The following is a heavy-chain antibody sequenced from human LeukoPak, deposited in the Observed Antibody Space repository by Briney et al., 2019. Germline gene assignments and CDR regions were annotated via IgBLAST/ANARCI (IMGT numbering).Heavy chain of an antibody. CDR2: IWYDGSNK. J-gene: IGHJ4*02. V-gene: IGHV3-33*06. CDR3: AKDSGSGLLFGNADYYFCY. Sequence: PGGSLRLSCAASGFTFSSYGMHWVRQAPGKGLGWVAVIWYDGSNKYYADSVKGRFTISRDNSKNTLYLQMNSLRAEDTAVYSGAKDSGSGLLFGNADYYFCYRGQRVMVTVCS. D-gene: IGHD2-2*01. CDR1: GFTFSSYG.